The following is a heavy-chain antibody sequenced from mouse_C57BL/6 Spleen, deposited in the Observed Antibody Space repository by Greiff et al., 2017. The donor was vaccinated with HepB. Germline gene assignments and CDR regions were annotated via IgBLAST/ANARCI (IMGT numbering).Heavy chain of an antibody. CDR1: GYTFTSYW. D-gene: IGHD2-1*01. CDR2: IDPSDSET. CDR3: ARSDYGNHWYFDV. Sequence: QVQLQQPGAELVRPGSSVKLSCKASGYTFTSYWMHWVKQRPIQGLEWIGNIDPSDSETHYNQKFKDKATLTVDKSSSTAYMQLSSLTSEDSAVYYCARSDYGNHWYFDVWGTGTTVTVSS. V-gene: IGHV1-52*01. J-gene: IGHJ1*03.